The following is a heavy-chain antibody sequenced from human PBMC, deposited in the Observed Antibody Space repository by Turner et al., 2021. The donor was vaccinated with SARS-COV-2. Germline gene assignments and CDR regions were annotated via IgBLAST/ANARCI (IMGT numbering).Heavy chain of an antibody. Sequence: QVQLVQSGADVKKPGSSVKVSCTASGGNFKNYGFNWVRQAPGQGLEWMGRIIPVLDMSEYEQKLQGRVTIIAEKSTYYCAIEVIMRGNGYGDQTYYFDYGGKGTLVIVSS. J-gene: IGHJ4*02. CDR3: FDY. CDR2: IIPVLDMS. V-gene: IGHV1-69*02. CDR1: GGNFKNYG. D-gene: IGHD2-21*01.